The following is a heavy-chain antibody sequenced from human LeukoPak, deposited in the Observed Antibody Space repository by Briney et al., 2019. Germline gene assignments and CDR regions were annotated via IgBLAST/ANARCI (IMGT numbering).Heavy chain of an antibody. D-gene: IGHD5-18*01. CDR1: GFSFSDHY. V-gene: IGHV3-11*01. CDR2: ISGSGSTI. J-gene: IGHJ4*02. CDR3: ASLAMAIEAFDY. Sequence: AGGSLRLSCAASGFSFSDHYMSWIRQAPGKGLEWVSYISGSGSTIYYAASVKGRFTISRDNAKNSLYLQMNSLRAEDTAVYYCASLAMAIEAFDYWGQGTLVTVSS.